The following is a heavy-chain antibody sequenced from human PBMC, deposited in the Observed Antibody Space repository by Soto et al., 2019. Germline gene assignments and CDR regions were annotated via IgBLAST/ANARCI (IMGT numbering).Heavy chain of an antibody. V-gene: IGHV1-69*13. D-gene: IGHD1-26*01. Sequence: SVKVSCKASGGTFSRYAISWVRQAPGRGLEWMGGIIPIFGTANYAQKFQGRVTITADESTSTAYMELSSLRFEDTAVYYCARAIVGPTTTGWLDPWGQGTLVTVSS. CDR2: IIPIFGTA. CDR3: ARAIVGPTTTGWLDP. J-gene: IGHJ5*02. CDR1: GGTFSRYA.